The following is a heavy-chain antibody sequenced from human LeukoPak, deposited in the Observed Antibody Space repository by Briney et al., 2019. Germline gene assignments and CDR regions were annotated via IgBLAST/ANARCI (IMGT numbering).Heavy chain of an antibody. D-gene: IGHD1-26*01. CDR3: ARESGSYTYFDY. Sequence: PSETLSLTCTVSGGSISSYYWSWIRQPPGKGLEWIGYIYYSGSTNYNPSIKSRVTMSVDTSKNQFSLKLSSVTAADTAVYYCARESGSYTYFDYWGQGTLVTVSS. CDR2: IYYSGST. CDR1: GGSISSYY. V-gene: IGHV4-59*12. J-gene: IGHJ4*02.